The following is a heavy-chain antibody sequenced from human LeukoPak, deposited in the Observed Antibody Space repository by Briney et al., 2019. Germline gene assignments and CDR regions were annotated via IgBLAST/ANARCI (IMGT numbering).Heavy chain of an antibody. CDR2: INPSGGST. Sequence: GASVKVSCKASGYTFTSYYMHWVRQAPGQGLEWMGIINPSGGSTSYAQKFQGRVTMTRDMSTSTVYMELSSLRSEDTAVYYCASSGWNYYSGYYYYMDVWGKGTTVTVSS. CDR3: ASSGWNYYSGYYYYMDV. D-gene: IGHD1-7*01. J-gene: IGHJ6*03. V-gene: IGHV1-46*01. CDR1: GYTFTSYY.